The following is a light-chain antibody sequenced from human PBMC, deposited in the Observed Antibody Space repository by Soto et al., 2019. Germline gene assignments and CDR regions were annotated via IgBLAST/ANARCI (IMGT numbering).Light chain of an antibody. J-gene: IGLJ1*01. CDR2: DVT. CDR3: TSFAGSGTYV. V-gene: IGLV2-14*01. Sequence: QSALTQPASVSGSPGQSIAISCTGTSSDVGGYNYVSWYQQHPGKAPKLIIFDVTNRPSGVSDRFSGSKSGSTASLTISGLQADDEADYYCTSFAGSGTYVVGTGTKVTVL. CDR1: SSDVGGYNY.